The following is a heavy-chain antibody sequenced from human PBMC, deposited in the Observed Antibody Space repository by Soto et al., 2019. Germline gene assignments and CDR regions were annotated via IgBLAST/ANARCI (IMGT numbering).Heavy chain of an antibody. J-gene: IGHJ4*02. CDR2: ISHDGSNK. D-gene: IGHD3-22*01. V-gene: IGHV3-30-3*01. CDR3: ARDIFYYDSSGGFDY. Sequence: SLRLSCAASGFTFSSYAMHWVRQAPGKGLEWVAVISHDGSNKYYADSVKGRFTISRDNSKNTLYLQMNSLRAEDTAVYYCARDIFYYDSSGGFDYWGQGTLVTVSS. CDR1: GFTFSSYA.